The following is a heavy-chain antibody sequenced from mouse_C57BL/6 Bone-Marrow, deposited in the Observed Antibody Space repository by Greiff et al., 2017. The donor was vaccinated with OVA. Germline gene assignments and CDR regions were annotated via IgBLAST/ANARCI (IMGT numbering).Heavy chain of an antibody. CDR2: INPNNGGT. V-gene: IGHV1-22*01. CDR1: GYTFTDYN. Sequence: VQLKQSGPELVKPGASVKMSCKASGYTFTDYNMHWVKQSHGKSLEWIGYINPNNGGTSYNQKFKGKATLTVNKSSSTAYMELRSLTSEDSAVYYCARESYYYGSSGYFDVWGTGTTVTVSS. J-gene: IGHJ1*03. CDR3: ARESYYYGSSGYFDV. D-gene: IGHD1-1*01.